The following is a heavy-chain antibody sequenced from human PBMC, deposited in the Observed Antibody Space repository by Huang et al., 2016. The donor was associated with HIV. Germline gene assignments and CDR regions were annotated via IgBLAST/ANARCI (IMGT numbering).Heavy chain of an antibody. D-gene: IGHD3-10*01. CDR2: ISDEGNGK. CDR1: GFTLSDYS. V-gene: IGHV3-30-3*01. CDR3: ARFGKRLPMLRGEDVIGDI. Sequence: QVQLVESGGGVVKPGRSLRLSCAASGFTLSDYSIHWVRQGPGKGLEGGALISDEGNGKFYSDSGRGRFTISRDNFNNTLYLQMNSLRHEDTALYYCARFGKRLPMLRGEDVIGDIWGQGTMVIVSS. J-gene: IGHJ3*02.